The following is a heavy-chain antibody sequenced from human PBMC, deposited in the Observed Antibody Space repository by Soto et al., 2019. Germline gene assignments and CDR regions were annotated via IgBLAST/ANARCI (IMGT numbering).Heavy chain of an antibody. CDR2: IYPGDSDT. D-gene: IGHD4-4*01. CDR3: ARQMTTVTSSSLSVDWFDP. J-gene: IGHJ5*02. Sequence: GESLKISCKGSGYSFTSYWIGWVRQMPGKGLEWMGIIYPGDSDTRYSPSFQGQVTISADKSISTAYLQWSSLKASDTAMYYCARQMTTVTSSSLSVDWFDPWGQGTLVTVSS. CDR1: GYSFTSYW. V-gene: IGHV5-51*01.